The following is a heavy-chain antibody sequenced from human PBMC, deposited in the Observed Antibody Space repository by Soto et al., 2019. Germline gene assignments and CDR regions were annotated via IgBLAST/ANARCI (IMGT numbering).Heavy chain of an antibody. V-gene: IGHV4-59*01. J-gene: IGHJ4*02. Sequence: QVQLQESGPGLVKPSETLSLTCTVSGGSISSYYWSWIRQPPGKGLEWIGYIYYSGSTNYNPSLKSRVPISVDTSKNQFSLKLSSVTAADTAVYYCARVVHQYSRGWFDYWGQGTLVTVSS. CDR2: IYYSGST. D-gene: IGHD6-19*01. CDR3: ARVVHQYSRGWFDY. CDR1: GGSISSYY.